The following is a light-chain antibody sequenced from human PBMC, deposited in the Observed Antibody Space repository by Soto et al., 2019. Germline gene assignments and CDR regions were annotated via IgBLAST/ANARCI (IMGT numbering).Light chain of an antibody. CDR2: SES. Sequence: DIQMTQSPSSVSGSVGDRVTITCRASQDITLWLDWYQQKPGKAPKLLIYSESILQSGVPSRFSGSESETDFTLTISSLQPEDSATYYCQQTNTFPLTFGEGKKVEIK. CDR1: QDITLW. J-gene: IGKJ4*01. CDR3: QQTNTFPLT. V-gene: IGKV1-12*01.